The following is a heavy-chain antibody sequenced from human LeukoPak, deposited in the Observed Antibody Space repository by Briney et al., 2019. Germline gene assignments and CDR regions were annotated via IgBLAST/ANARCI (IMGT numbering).Heavy chain of an antibody. J-gene: IGHJ5*02. V-gene: IGHV4-34*01. CDR3: ARDWTRDSSGYKP. CDR1: GGSFSGYY. D-gene: IGHD3-22*01. Sequence: SSETLSLTCAVYGGSFSGYYWSWIRQPPGKGLEWIGEINHSGSTTYNTSLKCRVTISVDTTKNQFSLKLSSVTSAERTVYYCARDWTRDSSGYKPCGQGTLGTVSS. CDR2: INHSGST.